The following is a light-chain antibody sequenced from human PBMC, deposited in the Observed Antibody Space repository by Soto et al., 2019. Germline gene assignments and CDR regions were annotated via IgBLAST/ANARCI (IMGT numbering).Light chain of an antibody. CDR3: QSYDSSLSGSYV. CDR1: SSNIGAGYD. J-gene: IGLJ1*01. V-gene: IGLV1-40*01. Sequence: QSVLTQPPSVSGAPGQRVTISSTGSSSNIGAGYDVHWYQRLPGTAPKVLIYNNNNRPSGVPDRFSGSKSGTSASLAITGLQSEDEADYYCQSYDSSLSGSYVFGAGTKLTVL. CDR2: NNN.